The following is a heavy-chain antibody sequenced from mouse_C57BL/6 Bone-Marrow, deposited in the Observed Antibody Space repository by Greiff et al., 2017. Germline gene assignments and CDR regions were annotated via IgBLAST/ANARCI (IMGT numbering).Heavy chain of an antibody. J-gene: IGHJ3*01. D-gene: IGHD1-1*01. CDR1: GFTFSSYT. V-gene: IGHV5-9*01. CDR3: ARRHFYGTLFAY. Sequence: DVQLVESGGGLVKPGGSLKLSCAASGFTFSSYTMSWVRQTPEKRLEWVATISGGGGNTYYPASVKGRFTISRDNAKNTLYLQMSSLRSEDTALYYCARRHFYGTLFAYWGQGTLVTVSA. CDR2: ISGGGGNT.